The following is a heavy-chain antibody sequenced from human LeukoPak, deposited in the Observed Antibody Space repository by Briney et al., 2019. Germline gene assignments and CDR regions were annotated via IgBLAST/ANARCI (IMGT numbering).Heavy chain of an antibody. D-gene: IGHD6-19*01. CDR1: GFTFGSYA. V-gene: IGHV3-23*01. Sequence: GGSLRLSCAASGFTFGSYAMNWVRQAPGEWLEWVSAMSGSGASTNYADSVKGRFTISRHNSKNTLYLQMNSLRAEDTAVYYCAKVSVTGAYYFDYWGQGTLVTVSS. CDR2: MSGSGAST. J-gene: IGHJ4*02. CDR3: AKVSVTGAYYFDY.